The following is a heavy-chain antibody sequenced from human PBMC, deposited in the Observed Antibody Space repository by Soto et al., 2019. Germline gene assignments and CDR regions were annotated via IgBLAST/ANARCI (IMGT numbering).Heavy chain of an antibody. Sequence: KASETLSLTCAVSCYSISSGYYWGWIRQPPGKGLEWIGSIYHSGSTYYNPSLKSRVTISVDTSKNQFSLKLSSVTAADTAVYYCARGKGRGSGSYNRDDAFDIWGQGTMVTVSS. V-gene: IGHV4-38-2*01. CDR3: ARGKGRGSGSYNRDDAFDI. CDR2: IYHSGST. D-gene: IGHD1-26*01. CDR1: CYSISSGYY. J-gene: IGHJ3*02.